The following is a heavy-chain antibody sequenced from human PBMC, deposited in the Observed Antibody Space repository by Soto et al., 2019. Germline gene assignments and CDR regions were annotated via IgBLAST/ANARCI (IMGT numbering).Heavy chain of an antibody. CDR1: GGSISSGNW. CDR2: IYHSGST. CDR3: ARISGSYYYGMDV. J-gene: IGHJ6*02. V-gene: IGHV4-4*02. D-gene: IGHD1-26*01. Sequence: QVQLQESGPGLVKPSGTLSLTCAVSGGSISSGNWWSWVRQPPGKGLEWIGEIYHSGSTNYNPSLKSRVIISVDKSKNQFSLKLSSVTAADIAVYYCARISGSYYYGMDVWGLGTTVTVSS.